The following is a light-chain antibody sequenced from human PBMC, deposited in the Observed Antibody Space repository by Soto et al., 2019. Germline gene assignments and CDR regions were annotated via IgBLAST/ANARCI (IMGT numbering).Light chain of an antibody. CDR3: QQYGNSPIT. CDR2: GTS. CDR1: ERIYSAY. V-gene: IGKV3-20*01. J-gene: IGKJ5*01. Sequence: EIVLTQSPGTLCLSPGERATLSCRASERIYSAYLGWYQQKPGQAPRLLIYGTSSRATGIPDRFSGSGSGTDFTLTISRLEPEDFAVYYCQQYGNSPITFGQVTLLEIK.